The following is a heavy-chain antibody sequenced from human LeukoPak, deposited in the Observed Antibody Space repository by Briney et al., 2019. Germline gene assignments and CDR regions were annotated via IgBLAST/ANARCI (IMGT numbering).Heavy chain of an antibody. CDR3: ARVEGGYYYDSSGYYQPGYYYYYMDV. D-gene: IGHD3-22*01. Sequence: PGGSLRLSCAASGFTFSSYWMSWVRQAPGKGLEWVANIKQDGSEKYYVDSVKGRFTISRDNAKNSLYLQMNSLRAEDTAVYYCARVEGGYYYDSSGYYQPGYYYYYMDVWGKGTTVTVSS. CDR1: GFTFSSYW. V-gene: IGHV3-7*01. CDR2: IKQDGSEK. J-gene: IGHJ6*03.